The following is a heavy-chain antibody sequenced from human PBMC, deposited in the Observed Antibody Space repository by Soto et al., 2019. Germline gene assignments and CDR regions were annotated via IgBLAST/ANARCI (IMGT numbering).Heavy chain of an antibody. CDR2: IIPIFGTA. V-gene: IGHV1-69*06. CDR1: GGTFSSYA. J-gene: IGHJ3*02. Sequence: QVQLVQSGAEVKKPGSSVKVSCKASGGTFSSYAISWVRQAPGQGLEWMGGIIPIFGTANYAQKFQGRVTITADKSTSTAYMELSSLRSEDTDVYYCARDEGYCSSTSCYTGDAFDIWGQGTMVTVSS. CDR3: ARDEGYCSSTSCYTGDAFDI. D-gene: IGHD2-2*02.